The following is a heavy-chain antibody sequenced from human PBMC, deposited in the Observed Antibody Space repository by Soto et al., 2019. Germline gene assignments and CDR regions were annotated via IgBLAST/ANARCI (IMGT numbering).Heavy chain of an antibody. CDR3: AHREQLNWGYGMDV. Sequence: QITLKESGPTLVKPTQTLTLTCTFSGFSLSTSGVGVGWIRQPPGKALEWLALIYWNDDKRYSPSLKSRLTITKDTSKNQVVLTMTNMDPVDTATYYCAHREQLNWGYGMDVWGQGTTVTVSS. J-gene: IGHJ6*02. D-gene: IGHD6-13*01. CDR2: IYWNDDK. CDR1: GFSLSTSGVG. V-gene: IGHV2-5*01.